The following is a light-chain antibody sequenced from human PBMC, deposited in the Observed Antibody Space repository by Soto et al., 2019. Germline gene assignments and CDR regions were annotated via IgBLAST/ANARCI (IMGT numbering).Light chain of an antibody. Sequence: QSSLTQPASVSGSPVQSITISCTGTSSDVGTYNYVSWYQHHPGKAPKLIIYEVSNRPSGVSNRFSGSKSGSTASLTISGLQAEDEADYHCTSYTRDXALVVGTGTKVXV. CDR2: EVS. J-gene: IGLJ1*01. CDR1: SSDVGTYNY. CDR3: TSYTRDXALV. V-gene: IGLV2-14*01.